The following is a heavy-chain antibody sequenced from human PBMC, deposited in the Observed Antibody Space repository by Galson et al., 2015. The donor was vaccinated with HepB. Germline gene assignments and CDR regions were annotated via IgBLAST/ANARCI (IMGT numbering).Heavy chain of an antibody. V-gene: IGHV3-7*01. D-gene: IGHD2-2*02. J-gene: IGHJ4*02. CDR2: INRDGTEK. Sequence: SLRLSCAASGFTFSSHWLTWVRQAPGKGLEWVANINRDGTEKYYVDSVKGRFTISRDNARNSLYLQMNSLRTEDTAVYYCARHGYTRQFDQWGQGTLVTVSS. CDR1: GFTFSSHW. CDR3: ARHGYTRQFDQ.